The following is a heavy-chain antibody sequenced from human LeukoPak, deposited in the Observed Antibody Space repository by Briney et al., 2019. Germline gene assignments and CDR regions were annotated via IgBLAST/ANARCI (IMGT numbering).Heavy chain of an antibody. CDR2: INPNSGDT. J-gene: IGHJ5*02. CDR1: GYTFSDYY. CDR3: ARGPSLQGRVGWFDP. Sequence: GALVKVSCKTSGYTFSDYYIHWIRQAPGQGLEWVGWINPNSGDTDHAQKFQGRVTVTRDTPISTAYMELGRLRSDDTAVYYCARGPSLQGRVGWFDPWGQGTLVTVSS. D-gene: IGHD4-11*01. V-gene: IGHV1-2*02.